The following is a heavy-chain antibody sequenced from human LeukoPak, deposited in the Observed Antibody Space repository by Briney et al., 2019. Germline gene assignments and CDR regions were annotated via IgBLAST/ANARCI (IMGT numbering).Heavy chain of an antibody. V-gene: IGHV1-69*06. CDR1: GGTFSSYA. Sequence: GASVKVSCKASGGTFSSYAISWVRQAPGQGLEWMGGIIPIFGTANYAQKFQGRVTITADKSTSTAYMELSSLRSDDTAVYYCARDQGSGWLGEYFQHWGQGTLVTVSS. J-gene: IGHJ1*01. CDR3: ARDQGSGWLGEYFQH. D-gene: IGHD6-19*01. CDR2: IIPIFGTA.